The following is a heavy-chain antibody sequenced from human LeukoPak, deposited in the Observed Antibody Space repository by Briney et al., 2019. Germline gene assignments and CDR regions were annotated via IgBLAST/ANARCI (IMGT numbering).Heavy chain of an antibody. CDR3: ARTAVVPARDSGNWFDP. J-gene: IGHJ5*02. Sequence: ASVKVSCKASGYTFTTYGISWVRQAPGQGLEWMGGIIPIFGTANYAQKFQGRVTITADKSTSTAYMELSSLRSEDTAVYYCARTAVVPARDSGNWFDPWGQGTLVTVSS. V-gene: IGHV1-69*06. CDR2: IIPIFGTA. CDR1: GYTFTTYG. D-gene: IGHD2-2*01.